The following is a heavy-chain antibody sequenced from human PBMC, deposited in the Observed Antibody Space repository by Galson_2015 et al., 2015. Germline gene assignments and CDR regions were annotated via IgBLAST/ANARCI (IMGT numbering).Heavy chain of an antibody. CDR3: ASRGPSNSFDF. Sequence: SLRLSCEASGFTFSDYYMNWIRQAPGKGLEWVSYISSSGSTISDADSVTGRFTISRDNDENSLYLQLNSLRADDKAVYYCASRGPSNSFDFWGQGTLLTVSS. J-gene: IGHJ4*02. V-gene: IGHV3-11*01. CDR1: GFTFSDYY. CDR2: ISSSGSTI.